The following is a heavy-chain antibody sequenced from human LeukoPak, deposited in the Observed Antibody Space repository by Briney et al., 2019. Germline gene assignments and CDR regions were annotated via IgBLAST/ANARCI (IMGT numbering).Heavy chain of an antibody. Sequence: GGSLRLSCAASGFIFNNFGMTWVRQAPGKGLEWVSTISGSGGSAYYADSVKGRFTISRDNSRNSLSLQMNSLRAEDTALYYCAKTGYSSGWYRIWDYWGQGTLVTVSS. D-gene: IGHD6-19*01. CDR2: ISGSGGSA. CDR3: AKTGYSSGWYRIWDY. V-gene: IGHV3-23*01. J-gene: IGHJ4*02. CDR1: GFIFNNFG.